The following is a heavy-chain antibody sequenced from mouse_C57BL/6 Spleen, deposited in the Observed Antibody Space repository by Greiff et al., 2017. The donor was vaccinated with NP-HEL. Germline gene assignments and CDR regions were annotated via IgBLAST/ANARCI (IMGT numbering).Heavy chain of an antibody. CDR1: GYTFTSYW. J-gene: IGHJ4*01. D-gene: IGHD4-1*01. CDR3: ARWGLGRDAMDY. Sequence: QVQLQQPGAELVRPGSSVKLSCKASGYTFTSYWMHWVKQRPIQGLEWIGNIDPSDSETHYNQKFKDKATLTVDKSSSTAYMQLSSLTSEDSAVYYCARWGLGRDAMDYWGQGTSVTVSS. V-gene: IGHV1-52*01. CDR2: IDPSDSET.